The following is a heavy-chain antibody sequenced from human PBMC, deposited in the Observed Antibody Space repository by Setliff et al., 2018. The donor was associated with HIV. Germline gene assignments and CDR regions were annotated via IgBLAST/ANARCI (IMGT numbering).Heavy chain of an antibody. CDR1: GYTFTNYG. V-gene: IGHV1-18*01. D-gene: IGHD2-2*01. J-gene: IGHJ4*02. CDR2: ISAYYGNT. Sequence: ASVKVSCKASGYTFTNYGISWVRQAPGQGLEWMGWISAYYGNTNYAQKLQGRVTMTTDTSTSTAYMELRSLRSDDTAVYYCARVFRDIVVVPAATAPSYYIDCWGQGTLVTVSS. CDR3: ARVFRDIVVVPAATAPSYYIDC.